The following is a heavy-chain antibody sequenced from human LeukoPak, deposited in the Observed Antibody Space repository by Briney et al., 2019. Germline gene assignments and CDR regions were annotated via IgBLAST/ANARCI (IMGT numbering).Heavy chain of an antibody. CDR1: GFTFSTYW. CDR2: IKHDGSEK. Sequence: GGSLRLSCAASGFTFSTYWMSWVRQAPGKGLEWVANIKHDGSEKHYVDFVKGRFTISRDNAKNSLYLQMNSLRAEDTAVYYCARDGNWFDPWGQGTLVTVSS. CDR3: ARDGNWFDP. J-gene: IGHJ5*02. V-gene: IGHV3-7*03.